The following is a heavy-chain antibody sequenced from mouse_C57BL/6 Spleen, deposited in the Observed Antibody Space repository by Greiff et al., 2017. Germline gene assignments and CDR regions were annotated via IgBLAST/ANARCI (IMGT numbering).Heavy chain of an antibody. D-gene: IGHD2-1*01. J-gene: IGHJ3*01. CDR2: ISSGGDYI. CDR3: TKEEKIYYGNYGGFAY. Sequence: EVQLVESGEGLVKPGGSLKLSCAASGFTFSSYAMSWVRQTPEKRLEWVAYISSGGDYIYYADTVQGRFTISRDNARNTLYLQMSSLKSEDTAMYYCTKEEKIYYGNYGGFAYWGQGTLVTVSA. V-gene: IGHV5-9-1*02. CDR1: GFTFSSYA.